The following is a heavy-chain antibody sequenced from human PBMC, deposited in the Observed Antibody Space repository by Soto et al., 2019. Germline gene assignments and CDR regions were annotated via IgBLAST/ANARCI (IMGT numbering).Heavy chain of an antibody. Sequence: GGSLRHSCAASGFTFSEHFMDWVRQAPGKGLEWVGRIRSKVNTYATAYAESVKGRFTISRDDSMNTAYLQMNSLKTEDTAVYYCTTLDLDYWGQGTLVTVSS. J-gene: IGHJ4*02. CDR3: TTLDLDY. CDR2: IRSKVNTYAT. CDR1: GFTFSEHF. V-gene: IGHV3-73*01.